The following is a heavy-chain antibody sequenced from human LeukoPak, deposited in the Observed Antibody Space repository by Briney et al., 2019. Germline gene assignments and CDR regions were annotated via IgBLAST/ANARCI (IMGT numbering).Heavy chain of an antibody. CDR3: ASGYDILTGYPRAYYFDY. D-gene: IGHD3-9*01. CDR1: GGSFSGYY. J-gene: IGHJ4*02. CDR2: INHSGST. V-gene: IGHV4-34*01. Sequence: SETLSLTCAVYGGSFSGYYWSWIRQPPGKGLEWIGEINHSGSTNYNPSLKSRVTISVGTSKNQFSLKLSSVTAADTAVYYCASGYDILTGYPRAYYFDYWGQGTLVTVSS.